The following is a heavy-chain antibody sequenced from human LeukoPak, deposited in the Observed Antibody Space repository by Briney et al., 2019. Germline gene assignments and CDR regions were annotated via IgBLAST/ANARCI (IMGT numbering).Heavy chain of an antibody. CDR1: GFSLSTSGVG. CDR3: ARKGYCSGGSCYQYFDY. D-gene: IGHD2-15*01. V-gene: IGHV2-5*01. CDR2: IYWNDDK. J-gene: IGHJ4*02. Sequence: SGPTLVKPTQTLTLTCTFSGFSLSTSGVGVGWIRQPPGKALEWLALIYWNDDKRYSPSLKSRLTITKDTSKNQVVLTMTNMDPVDTATYYCARKGYCSGGSCYQYFDYWGQGTLVTVSS.